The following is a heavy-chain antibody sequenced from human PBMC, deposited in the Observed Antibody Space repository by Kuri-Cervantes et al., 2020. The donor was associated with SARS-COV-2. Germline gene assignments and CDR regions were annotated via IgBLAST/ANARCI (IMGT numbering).Heavy chain of an antibody. CDR3: AREGTSGPYFDF. CDR1: GYAFTTYG. Sequence: GESLKISCKASGYAFTTYGISWVRQAPGQGLEWMGWINPYSGYTNYAQRFQDRVTLTTDTTTSTAYMELRGLTSDDTAVYYCAREGTSGPYFDFWGQGTLVTVSS. V-gene: IGHV1-18*04. CDR2: INPYSGYT. J-gene: IGHJ4*02. D-gene: IGHD1-1*01.